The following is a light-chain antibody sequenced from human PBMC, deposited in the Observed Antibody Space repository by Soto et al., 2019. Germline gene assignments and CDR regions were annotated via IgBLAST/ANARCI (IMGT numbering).Light chain of an antibody. V-gene: IGKV3-20*01. CDR2: GAY. CDR1: QTIRSNY. Sequence: ETVLTQSPGTLSLSPGERATLSCRASQTIRSNYLAWYRQTPGQAPRLLIYGAYNRATGIADRFSGSGSGTDFTLIISSLEPEDFALYYCQQYGSSPWTFGQGTKVEIK. CDR3: QQYGSSPWT. J-gene: IGKJ1*01.